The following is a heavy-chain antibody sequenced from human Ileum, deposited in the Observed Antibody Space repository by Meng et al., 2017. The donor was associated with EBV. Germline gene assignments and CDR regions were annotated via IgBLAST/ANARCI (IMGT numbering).Heavy chain of an antibody. Sequence: QVQLQQSGPGLVKLPQTLPLTCAIPGDSVSSNSAAWNWIRQSPSRGLEWLGRTYYRSKWYNDYAQSVKSRLTINPDTSKNQFSLQLNSVTPEDTAVYFCARETTGGYYFDYWGQGTLVTVSS. D-gene: IGHD1-1*01. CDR1: GDSVSSNSAA. CDR2: TYYRSKWYN. J-gene: IGHJ4*02. V-gene: IGHV6-1*01. CDR3: ARETTGGYYFDY.